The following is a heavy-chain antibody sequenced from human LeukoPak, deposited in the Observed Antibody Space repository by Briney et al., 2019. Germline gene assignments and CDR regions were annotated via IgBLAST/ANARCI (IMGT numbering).Heavy chain of an antibody. CDR3: ARGRDIVATILVWDFDY. CDR1: GGSISSSSYY. J-gene: IGHJ4*02. V-gene: IGHV4-39*01. CDR2: IYYSGST. D-gene: IGHD5-12*01. Sequence: PSETLSLTCTVSGGSISSSSYYWGWIRQPPGKGLEWIGSIYYSGSTYYNPSLKSRVTISVDTSKNQFSLKLSSVTAADTAVYYCARGRDIVATILVWDFDYWGQGTLVTVSS.